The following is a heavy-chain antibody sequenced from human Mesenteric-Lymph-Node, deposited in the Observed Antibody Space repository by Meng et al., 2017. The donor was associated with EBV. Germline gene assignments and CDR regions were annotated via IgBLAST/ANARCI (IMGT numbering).Heavy chain of an antibody. V-gene: IGHV3-53*01. Sequence: EVQLVVSGGGLIQRGGSLRLSCAASGFTVSSNYMSWVRQAPGKGLEWVSVIYSGGNTYYADSVKGRLTISRDNSKNTVYLQMNGLRAEDTAVYYCASETMTTRGYFDYWGQGTLVTVGS. CDR1: GFTVSSNY. J-gene: IGHJ4*02. CDR3: ASETMTTRGYFDY. D-gene: IGHD4-17*01. CDR2: IYSGGNT.